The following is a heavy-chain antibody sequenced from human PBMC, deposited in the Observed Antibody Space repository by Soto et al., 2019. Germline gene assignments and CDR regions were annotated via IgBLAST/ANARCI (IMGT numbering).Heavy chain of an antibody. Sequence: EVQLVQSGAQVKKPGESLKISCQGFGYRFSSFWIGWVRQMPGKGLEWMGIAQPGHSDTRYSPAFQGHVTISVDESTNTAYLQWSSLRASDTAMYFCARHGYSSSWYSDHWGQGTLVTVSS. J-gene: IGHJ4*02. CDR1: GYRFSSFW. CDR2: AQPGHSDT. V-gene: IGHV5-51*01. CDR3: ARHGYSSSWYSDH. D-gene: IGHD6-13*01.